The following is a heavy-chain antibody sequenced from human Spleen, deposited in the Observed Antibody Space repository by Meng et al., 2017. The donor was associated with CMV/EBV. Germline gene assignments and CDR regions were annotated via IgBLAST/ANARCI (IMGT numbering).Heavy chain of an antibody. Sequence: SFSSYYWGWIRQPPGKGLEWIGEINHSGSTNYNPSLKSRVTISVDTSKNQFSLKLSSVTAADTAVYYCARGKEGAAAGASRSRAAFDYWGQGTLVTVSS. V-gene: IGHV4-34*01. CDR3: ARGKEGAAAGASRSRAAFDY. D-gene: IGHD6-13*01. CDR2: INHSGST. CDR1: SFSSYY. J-gene: IGHJ4*02.